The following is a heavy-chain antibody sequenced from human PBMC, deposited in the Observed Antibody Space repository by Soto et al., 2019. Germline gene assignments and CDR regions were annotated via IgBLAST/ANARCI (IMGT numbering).Heavy chain of an antibody. V-gene: IGHV3-30-3*01. D-gene: IGHD5-18*01. CDR2: ISYDGSNK. J-gene: IGHJ4*02. CDR1: GFTFSSYA. CDR3: ARDRHSYGLNDY. Sequence: GGSLRLSCAASGFTFSSYAMHWVRQAPGKGLEWVAVISYDGSNKYYADSVKGRFTISRDNSKNTLYLQMNSLRAEDTAVYYCARDRHSYGLNDYWGQGTLVTVSS.